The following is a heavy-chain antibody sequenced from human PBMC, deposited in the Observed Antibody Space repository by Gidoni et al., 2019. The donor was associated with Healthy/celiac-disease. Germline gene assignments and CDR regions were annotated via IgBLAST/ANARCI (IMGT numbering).Heavy chain of an antibody. CDR3: ARESGNYGEPYYFDY. CDR2: IYTSGST. D-gene: IGHD4-17*01. J-gene: IGHJ4*02. CDR1: GGPLRSYY. V-gene: IGHV4-4*07. Sequence: QVQLQESGPGLVKPSETLSLTCTVSGGPLRSYYWSWIRQPAGKGLEWIGRIYTSGSTNYNPSLKSRVTMAVDTSKNQFSLKLSSVTAADTAVYYCARESGNYGEPYYFDYWGQGTLVTVSS.